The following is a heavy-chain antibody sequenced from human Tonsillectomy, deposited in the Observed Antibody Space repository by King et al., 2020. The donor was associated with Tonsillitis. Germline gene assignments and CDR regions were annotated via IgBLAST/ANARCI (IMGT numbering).Heavy chain of an antibody. V-gene: IGHV3-53*04. Sequence: EVQLVESGGGLVQPGGSLRLSCAGSGFSVSTHYMSWVRQAPGKGLEWVSVIYSGNRTYYADSVKGRFTISRHNSKNTLYLQMNSLRPEDTAVYYCARAGYDVFWSGYYNWGQGTLVTVSS. CDR3: ARAGYDVFWSGYYN. CDR2: IYSGNRT. D-gene: IGHD3-3*01. J-gene: IGHJ4*02. CDR1: GFSVSTHY.